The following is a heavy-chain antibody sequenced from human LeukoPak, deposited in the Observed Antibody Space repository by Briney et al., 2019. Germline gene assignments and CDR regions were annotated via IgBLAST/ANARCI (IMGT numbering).Heavy chain of an antibody. CDR2: IKQDGSEK. D-gene: IGHD3-3*01. CDR3: ARDLGRITIFGSYYGMDV. CDR1: GFTFSSYW. V-gene: IGHV3-7*01. Sequence: GGSLRLSCAASGFTFSSYWMSWVRQAPGKGLEWVANIKQDGSEKYYVDSVKGRFTISRDNAENSLYLQMNSLRAEDTAVYYCARDLGRITIFGSYYGMDVWGQGTTVTVSS. J-gene: IGHJ6*02.